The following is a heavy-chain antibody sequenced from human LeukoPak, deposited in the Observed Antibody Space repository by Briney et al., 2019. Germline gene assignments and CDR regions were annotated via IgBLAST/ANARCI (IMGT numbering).Heavy chain of an antibody. V-gene: IGHV4-38-2*02. D-gene: IGHD1-26*01. Sequence: SETLSLTCTVSGYSISSGYYWGWIRQPPGKGLEWIGSIYHSGRTYYNPSLKSRVTISVDTSKNQFSLKLRSVTAADTAVYYCARLRRVGATPFDSWGQGTLVTVSS. CDR1: GYSISSGYY. J-gene: IGHJ4*02. CDR3: ARLRRVGATPFDS. CDR2: IYHSGRT.